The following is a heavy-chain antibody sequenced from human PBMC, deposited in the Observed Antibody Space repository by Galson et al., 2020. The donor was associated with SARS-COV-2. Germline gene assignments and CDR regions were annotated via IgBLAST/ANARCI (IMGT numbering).Heavy chain of an antibody. CDR1: GYTFTSYG. J-gene: IGHJ4*02. D-gene: IGHD6-19*01. Sequence: ASVKVSCKASGYTFTSYGFSWVRQAPGQGLEWMGWISAYNGNTNYAQTLQGRVTMTTDTSTGTVYMELTNLRSDDTAVYYCARSVAVGLDNRGQGALVTVSS. CDR3: ARSVAVGLDN. CDR2: ISAYNGNT. V-gene: IGHV1-18*01.